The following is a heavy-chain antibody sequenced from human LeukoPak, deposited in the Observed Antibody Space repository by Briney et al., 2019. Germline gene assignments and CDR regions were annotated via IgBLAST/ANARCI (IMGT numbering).Heavy chain of an antibody. CDR3: AKGQGLLWFGEFDY. V-gene: IGHV3-23*01. D-gene: IGHD3-10*01. CDR2: ISGIGGST. CDR1: GFTFSSYA. J-gene: IGHJ4*02. Sequence: PGRSLRLSCAASGFTFSSYAMSWVRQPPGRGLECVSAISGIGGSTYYADSVKGRFTISRDNSKNTLYLQMNSLRAEDTAVYYCAKGQGLLWFGEFDYWGQGTLVTVSS.